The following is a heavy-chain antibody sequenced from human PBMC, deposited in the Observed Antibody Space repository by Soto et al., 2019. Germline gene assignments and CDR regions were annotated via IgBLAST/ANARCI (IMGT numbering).Heavy chain of an antibody. CDR2: TYYRSKWYN. Sequence: SQTLSLTCAISGDSVSSNSAAWNWIRQSPSRGLEWLGRTYYRSKWYNDYAVPVKSRITINPDTSKNQFSLQLNSVTPEDTAVYYCARRAHIQLHFNWFDPWGQGTLVTVSS. CDR1: GDSVSSNSAA. J-gene: IGHJ5*02. D-gene: IGHD5-18*01. V-gene: IGHV6-1*01. CDR3: ARRAHIQLHFNWFDP.